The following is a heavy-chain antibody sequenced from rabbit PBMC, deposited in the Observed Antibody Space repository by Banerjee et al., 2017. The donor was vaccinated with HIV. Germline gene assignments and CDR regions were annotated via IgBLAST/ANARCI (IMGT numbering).Heavy chain of an antibody. D-gene: IGHD4-1*01. CDR3: ARAPVSSGWALHL. Sequence: QQQLVESGGDLVKPEGSLTLTCTASGFDLSSDYDMCWVRQAPGKGLEWIGCIYAGSSGSTDYASWAKGRFTISKTSSTTVTLQMTSLTAADTATYFCARAPVSSGWALHLWGPGTLVTVS. J-gene: IGHJ4*01. V-gene: IGHV1S45*01. CDR1: GFDLSSDYD. CDR2: IYAGSSGST.